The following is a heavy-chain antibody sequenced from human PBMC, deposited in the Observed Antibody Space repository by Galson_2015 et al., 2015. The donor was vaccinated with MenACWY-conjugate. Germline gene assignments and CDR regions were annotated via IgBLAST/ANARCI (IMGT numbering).Heavy chain of an antibody. CDR1: GLTFSNYA. CDR3: AKGFYRGPVGNAFDI. Sequence: SLRLSCAASGLTFSNYAMSWVRQAPGKGLEWVSTISESGDTTYFADSVRGRFTVSRDNSKNTLYLQINSLRAEDTAVFYCAKGFYRGPVGNAFDIWGQGTMVTVSS. J-gene: IGHJ3*02. CDR2: ISESGDTT. D-gene: IGHD6-13*01. V-gene: IGHV3-23*01.